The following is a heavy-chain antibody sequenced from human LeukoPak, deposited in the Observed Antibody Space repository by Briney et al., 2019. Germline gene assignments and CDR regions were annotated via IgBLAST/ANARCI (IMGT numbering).Heavy chain of an antibody. CDR1: GFAFGSYA. CDR2: ITNGGATT. Sequence: PGETLRLSCGASGFAFGSYAMSWVRQAPGKGLEWVSIITNGGATTYYADSVRGRFTISRDNSKNTLYLQMNSLRAEDTAVYYCAKAPLQDSYYYYGMDVWGQGTTVTVSS. D-gene: IGHD4-11*01. J-gene: IGHJ6*02. CDR3: AKAPLQDSYYYYGMDV. V-gene: IGHV3-23*01.